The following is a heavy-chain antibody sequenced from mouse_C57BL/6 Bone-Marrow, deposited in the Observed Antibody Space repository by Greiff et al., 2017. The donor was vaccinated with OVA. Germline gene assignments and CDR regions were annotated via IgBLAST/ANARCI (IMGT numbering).Heavy chain of an antibody. Sequence: VQLQQSGAELVRPGTSVKVSCKASGYAFTNYLIEWVKQRPGQGLEWIGVINPGSGGTNYNEKFKSKATLTADKSSSTAYMQLSSLTSEDSAVYFCARGGVYAMDYWGQGTSVTVSS. CDR1: GYAFTNYL. CDR3: ARGGVYAMDY. V-gene: IGHV1-54*01. CDR2: INPGSGGT. J-gene: IGHJ4*01.